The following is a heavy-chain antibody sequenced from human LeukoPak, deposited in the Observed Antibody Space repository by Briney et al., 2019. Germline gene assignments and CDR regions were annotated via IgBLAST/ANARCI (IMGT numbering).Heavy chain of an antibody. J-gene: IGHJ5*02. CDR3: TRDSGTYSWFDP. CDR1: GFTFSGSA. V-gene: IGHV3-73*01. Sequence: GGSLRLSCAASGFTFSGSAIHWVRQSSGKGLEWVGQIDKKDKGYATATAYAASVKGRFTISRDDSINTAYLQMKSLKTEDTALYYCTRDSGTYSWFDPWGQGTLVTVS. CDR2: IDKKDKGYATAT. D-gene: IGHD1-26*01.